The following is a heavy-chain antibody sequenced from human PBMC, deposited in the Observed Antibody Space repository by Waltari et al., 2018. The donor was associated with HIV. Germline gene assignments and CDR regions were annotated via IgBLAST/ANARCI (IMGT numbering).Heavy chain of an antibody. Sequence: EVQLVESGGGLVKPGASLRLSCVASGFTFGSYSMNWVRQATGKGLEWVATISRSGRYMYYADSVKGRFTISRDNSKNTLYLQMNSLRVEDTAVYYCVRDDYGTYWGQGTPVTVSS. J-gene: IGHJ4*02. V-gene: IGHV3-21*01. CDR1: GFTFGSYS. CDR2: ISRSGRYM. CDR3: VRDDYGTY. D-gene: IGHD4-17*01.